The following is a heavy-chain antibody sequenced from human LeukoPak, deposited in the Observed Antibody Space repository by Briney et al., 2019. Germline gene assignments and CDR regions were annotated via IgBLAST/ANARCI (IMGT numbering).Heavy chain of an antibody. CDR3: ARGHYYYDSSGAHDY. D-gene: IGHD3-22*01. J-gene: IGHJ4*02. CDR1: GGSISSYY. CDR2: IYYSGST. V-gene: IGHV4-59*01. Sequence: SETLSLTCTVSGGSISSYYWSWIRQPPGKGLEWIGYIYYSGSTNYNPSLKSRVTISVDTSKNQFSLKLSSVTAADTAVYYCARGHYYYDSSGAHDYWGQGTLVTVSS.